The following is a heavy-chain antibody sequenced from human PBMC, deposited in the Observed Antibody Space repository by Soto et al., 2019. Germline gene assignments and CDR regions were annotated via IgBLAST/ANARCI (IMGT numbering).Heavy chain of an antibody. Sequence: EVQLVESGGGLVQPGGSLRLSCAASGFTFSSYEMNWVRQAPGKGLEWVSSISSSSSYIYYADSVKGRFTISRDNAKNSLYLQMNSLRAEDTAVYYCARGGHIAAAGTFDYWGQGTLVTVSS. V-gene: IGHV3-48*03. CDR1: GFTFSSYE. D-gene: IGHD6-13*01. CDR2: ISSSSSYI. CDR3: ARGGHIAAAGTFDY. J-gene: IGHJ4*02.